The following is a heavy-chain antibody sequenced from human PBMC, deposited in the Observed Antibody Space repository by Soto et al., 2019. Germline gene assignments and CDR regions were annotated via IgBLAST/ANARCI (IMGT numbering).Heavy chain of an antibody. J-gene: IGHJ6*02. CDR2: IVPIFGTT. D-gene: IGHD6-19*01. Sequence: QVQLVQSGAEVKKPGSSVKVSCRVSGGTFSNYAIEWVRLAPGHGLARMGGIVPIFGTTYYTQKFQGRATIIADDSTTTAYLEMSSLRSEDTAIYYCARVEAVAGLYNYHGLDVWGQGTAVTVSS. V-gene: IGHV1-69*12. CDR3: ARVEAVAGLYNYHGLDV. CDR1: GGTFSNYA.